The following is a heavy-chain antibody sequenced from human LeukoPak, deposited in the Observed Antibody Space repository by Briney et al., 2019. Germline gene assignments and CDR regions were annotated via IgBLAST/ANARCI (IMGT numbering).Heavy chain of an antibody. V-gene: IGHV3-13*01. D-gene: IGHD2-21*01. CDR1: GFTFSTYD. CDR3: ARATVIGNAPGPGYMDV. CDR2: IGTIGDT. Sequence: GGSLRLSCAASGFTFSTYDMHWVRQVSGKGLEWVSSIGTIGDTFYPGSVKGRFTISRENAKNSLYLQKNGLRAGDTAVYYCARATVIGNAPGPGYMDVWGKGTTVTVSS. J-gene: IGHJ6*03.